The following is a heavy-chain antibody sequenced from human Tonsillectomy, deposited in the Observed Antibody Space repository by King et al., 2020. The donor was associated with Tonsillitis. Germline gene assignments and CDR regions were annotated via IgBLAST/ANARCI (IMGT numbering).Heavy chain of an antibody. CDR3: AKDLEISSGYYYPGAFDF. D-gene: IGHD3-22*01. J-gene: IGHJ3*01. CDR2: ISGNSINT. V-gene: IGHV3-23*04. CDR1: GFTFRSYA. Sequence: VQLVESGGGLVQPGGSLRLSCAASGFTFRSYAMSWVRQAPGKGLEWVSAISGNSINTYHADSVKGRFTISRDNSKNTVFLQINSLRAEDTAVYYGAKDLEISSGYYYPGAFDFWGQGTMVTVAS.